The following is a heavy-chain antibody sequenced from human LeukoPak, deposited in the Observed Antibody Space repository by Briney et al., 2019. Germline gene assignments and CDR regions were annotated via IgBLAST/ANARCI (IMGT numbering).Heavy chain of an antibody. D-gene: IGHD3-22*01. CDR3: ARHLPYYYDSSGYYYYYGMDV. CDR1: GGSISSSSYY. J-gene: IGHJ6*02. Sequence: SETLSLTCTVSGGSISSSSYYWSWIRQPPGKGLEWIGYIYYSGSTNYNPSLKSRVTISVDTSKNQFSLKLSSVTAADTAVYYCARHLPYYYDSSGYYYYYGMDVWGQGTTVTVSS. CDR2: IYYSGST. V-gene: IGHV4-61*05.